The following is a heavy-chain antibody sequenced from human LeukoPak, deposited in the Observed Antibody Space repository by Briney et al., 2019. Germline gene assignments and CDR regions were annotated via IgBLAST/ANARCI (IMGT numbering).Heavy chain of an antibody. CDR3: ARDQLLWFGESNWFDP. CDR1: GFTFTSYE. CDR2: ISSSGSTI. D-gene: IGHD3-10*01. V-gene: IGHV3-48*03. J-gene: IGHJ5*01. Sequence: GGSLRLSCAASGFTFTSYEMNWVRQAPGKGLEWVSYISSSGSTIYYADSVKGRFTISRDNAKNSLYLQMNSLRAEDTAVYYCARDQLLWFGESNWFDPWAQGTLVTVSS.